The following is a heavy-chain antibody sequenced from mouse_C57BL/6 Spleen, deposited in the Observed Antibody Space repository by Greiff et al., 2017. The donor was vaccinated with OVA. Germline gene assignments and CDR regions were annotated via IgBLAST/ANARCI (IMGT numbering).Heavy chain of an antibody. CDR1: GYTFTDYY. V-gene: IGHV1-76*01. CDR3: ARNYYGNVYAMEY. CDR2: IYPGSGNT. J-gene: IGHJ4*01. Sequence: QVQLQQSGAELVRPGASVKLSCKASGYTFTDYYINWVKQRPGPGLEWIARIYPGSGNTYYNEKFKGKATLTAEKSSSTAYMQRSSLTSEDSAVYVCARNYYGNVYAMEYWGQGTSVTVSS. D-gene: IGHD2-1*01.